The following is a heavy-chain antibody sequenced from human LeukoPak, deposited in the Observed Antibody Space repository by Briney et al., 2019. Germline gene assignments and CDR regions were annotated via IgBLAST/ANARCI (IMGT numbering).Heavy chain of an antibody. CDR3: ARVERRYYDSSGPPSKPFDY. CDR1: GYTFTGYY. D-gene: IGHD3-22*01. V-gene: IGHV1-2*06. Sequence: ASVKVSCKASGYTFTGYYMHWVRQAPGQGLEWMGRINPNSGGTNYAQKFQGRVTMTRGTSISTAYMELSRLRSDDTAVYYCARVERRYYDSSGPPSKPFDYWGQGTLVTVSS. J-gene: IGHJ4*02. CDR2: INPNSGGT.